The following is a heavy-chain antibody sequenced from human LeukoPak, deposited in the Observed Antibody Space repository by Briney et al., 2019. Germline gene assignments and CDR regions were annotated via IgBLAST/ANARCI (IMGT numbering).Heavy chain of an antibody. Sequence: GGSLRLSCAASGFTFSNAWMSWVRQAPGKGLEWVGRINSKADGGTTDYAAPGKGRFTISRDDSKNTLYLQMNSPKTADKAVYYCTTDGYCSGGSCLDYWGQGTLVTVSS. V-gene: IGHV3-15*01. CDR1: GFTFSNAW. CDR2: INSKADGGTT. CDR3: TTDGYCSGGSCLDY. D-gene: IGHD2-15*01. J-gene: IGHJ4*02.